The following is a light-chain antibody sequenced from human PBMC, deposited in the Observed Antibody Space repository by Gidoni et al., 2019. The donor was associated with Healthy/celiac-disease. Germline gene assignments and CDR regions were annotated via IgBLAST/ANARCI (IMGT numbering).Light chain of an antibody. V-gene: IGKV1-39*01. Sequence: DIQMTQSPSSLSASVGDRVTITCRASQSISSYLNWYQQKPGKAPKPLIYAASSLQSGVPSRCSGSGAGTDFTRTISSLHLEDFATYYCQQSHRLFGPGTKVDIK. CDR3: QQSHRL. CDR2: AAS. J-gene: IGKJ3*01. CDR1: QSISSY.